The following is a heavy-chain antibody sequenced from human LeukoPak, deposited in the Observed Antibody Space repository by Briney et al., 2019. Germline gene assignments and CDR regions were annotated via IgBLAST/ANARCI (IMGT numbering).Heavy chain of an antibody. J-gene: IGHJ5*02. CDR3: AXXXHVWNWFDP. CDR1: GGSISSYY. D-gene: IGHD3-3*02. V-gene: IGHV4-59*01. Sequence: SETLSLTCTVSGGSISSYYWSWIRQPPGKGLEWIGYIYYSGSTNYNPSLKSRVTISVDTSKNQFSLKLSSVTAADTAVYYCAXXXHVWNWFDPWGQGTLVTVSS. CDR2: IYYSGST.